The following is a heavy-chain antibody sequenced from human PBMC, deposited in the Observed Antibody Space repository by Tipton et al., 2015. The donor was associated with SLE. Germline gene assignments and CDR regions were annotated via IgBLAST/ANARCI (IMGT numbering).Heavy chain of an antibody. Sequence: TLSLTCTVSGGSISSYFWTWIRQPPGKGLEWIGHIFYTGSTRYNPSLQSRLTMSVDTSRNQFSLKLTSVTAADTAVYFCARFDYSNWDDYWGQGTLVTVSS. D-gene: IGHD4-11*01. J-gene: IGHJ4*02. CDR3: ARFDYSNWDDY. CDR2: IFYTGST. V-gene: IGHV4-59*12. CDR1: GGSISSYF.